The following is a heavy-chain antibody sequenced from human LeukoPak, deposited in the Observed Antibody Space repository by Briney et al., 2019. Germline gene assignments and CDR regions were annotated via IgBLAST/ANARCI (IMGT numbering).Heavy chain of an antibody. CDR1: GGSISSGSYY. J-gene: IGHJ3*02. CDR3: AREGVRAVVTKRAFDI. CDR2: IYYSGST. V-gene: IGHV4-61*10. D-gene: IGHD4-23*01. Sequence: SQTLSLTCTVSGGSISSGSYYWSWIRQPAGKGLEWIGYIYYSGSTNYNPSPKSRVTISVDTSKNQFSLKLSSVTAADTAVYYCAREGVRAVVTKRAFDIWGQGTMVTVSS.